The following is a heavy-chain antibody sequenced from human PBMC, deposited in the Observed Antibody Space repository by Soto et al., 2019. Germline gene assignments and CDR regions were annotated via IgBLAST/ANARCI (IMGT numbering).Heavy chain of an antibody. CDR2: ISYDGSNK. CDR3: ARFFFFQAEDGIRDTVPVSAFLLKRSSDL. J-gene: IGHJ2*01. D-gene: IGHD2-15*01. Sequence: KGLEWVAVISYDGSNKYYADYVKGRFTISRDNSKNTLYLQMNSRRAEDTAVYYCARFFFFQAEDGIRDTVPVSAFLLKRSSDL. V-gene: IGHV3-30-3*01.